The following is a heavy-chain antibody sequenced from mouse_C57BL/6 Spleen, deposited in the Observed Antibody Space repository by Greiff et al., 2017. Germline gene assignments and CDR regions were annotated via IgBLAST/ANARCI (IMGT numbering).Heavy chain of an antibody. Sequence: EVKLMESGGGLVKPGGSLKLSCAASGFTFSDYGMHWVRQAPEKGLEWVAYISSGSSTIYYADTVKGRFTLSRDNAKNTLFLQMTSLRSEDTSMYYCERHAYDSNYSLYAMDYWGQGTSVTVSS. CDR2: ISSGSSTI. D-gene: IGHD2-5*01. V-gene: IGHV5-17*01. CDR3: ERHAYDSNYSLYAMDY. CDR1: GFTFSDYG. J-gene: IGHJ4*01.